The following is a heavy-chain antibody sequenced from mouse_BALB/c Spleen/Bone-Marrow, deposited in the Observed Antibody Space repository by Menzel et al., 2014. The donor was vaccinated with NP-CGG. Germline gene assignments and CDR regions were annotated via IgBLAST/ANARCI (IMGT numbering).Heavy chain of an antibody. CDR2: ISDGVSYT. Sequence: EVKLVESGGGLVKPGGSLKLSCAASGFTFSDFYMFWVRQTPEKRLEWVAAISDGVSYTYYPDTVKGRFTISRDNARNNLYLQMSSLKSEDTAMYYCARATPYDFYTMDYWGQGTSVTVSS. CDR3: ARATPYDFYTMDY. D-gene: IGHD2-13*01. J-gene: IGHJ4*01. V-gene: IGHV5-4*02. CDR1: GFTFSDFY.